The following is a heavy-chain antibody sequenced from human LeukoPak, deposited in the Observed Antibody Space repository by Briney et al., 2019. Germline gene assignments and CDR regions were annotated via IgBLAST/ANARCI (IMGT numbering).Heavy chain of an antibody. D-gene: IGHD2-15*01. V-gene: IGHV4-39*01. Sequence: SETLSLTCTVSGGSITTSSYYWGWIRQPPGKGLEWIGSIDYGGNTYYKPSLKSRVTIFVDMLRSQFSLKLSSVTATDTAIYYCARASIVFPFDYWGQGTLVTVSS. CDR2: IDYGGNT. J-gene: IGHJ4*02. CDR3: ARASIVFPFDY. CDR1: GGSITTSSYY.